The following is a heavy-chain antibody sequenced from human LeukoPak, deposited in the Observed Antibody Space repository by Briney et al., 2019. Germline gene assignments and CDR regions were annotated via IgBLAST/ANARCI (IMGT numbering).Heavy chain of an antibody. D-gene: IGHD5-24*01. Sequence: GGSLRLSCAASGFTFTNAWMSWVRQAPGKGLQWVGRIKTKADGGTTDYAAPVKGRFTISRDDSKTTLYLQMNSLKTEDTAVYYCTRDKSGGYNLFDHWGQGTLVSVSS. CDR1: GFTFTNAW. J-gene: IGHJ4*02. CDR3: TRDKSGGYNLFDH. CDR2: IKTKADGGTT. V-gene: IGHV3-15*01.